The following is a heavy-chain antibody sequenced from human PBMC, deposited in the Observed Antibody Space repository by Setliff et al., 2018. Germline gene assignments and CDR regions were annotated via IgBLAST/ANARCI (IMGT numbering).Heavy chain of an antibody. CDR1: GGSISSSSYY. V-gene: IGHV4-39*02. Sequence: ETLSLTCTVSGGSISSSSYYWGWIRQPPGKGLEWIGSIYYSGSTYYNPSLKSRVTISVDTSKNQFSLKLSSVTAADTAVYYCARDRRIVGARHAFDIWGQGTMVTVS. CDR3: ARDRRIVGARHAFDI. J-gene: IGHJ3*02. D-gene: IGHD1-26*01. CDR2: IYYSGST.